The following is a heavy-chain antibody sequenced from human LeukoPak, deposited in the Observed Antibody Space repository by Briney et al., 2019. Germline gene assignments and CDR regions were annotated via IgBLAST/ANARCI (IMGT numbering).Heavy chain of an antibody. CDR3: AKEGAAPGPDFVS. J-gene: IGHJ4*02. D-gene: IGHD6-13*01. CDR1: GASIRNYY. CDR2: IEPSGST. Sequence: SETLSLTCTVSGASIRNYYWSWIQQPAGKGLEWIGRIEPSGSTKYNPSLKSRVTMSVDTSKNQFSLKLNSVTAADTAVYYCAKEGAAPGPDFVSWGQGTLVIVSS. V-gene: IGHV4-4*07.